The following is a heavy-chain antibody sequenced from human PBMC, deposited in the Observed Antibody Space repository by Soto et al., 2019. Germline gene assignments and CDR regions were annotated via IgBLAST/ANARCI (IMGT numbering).Heavy chain of an antibody. CDR1: GFTFNSYW. V-gene: IGHV3-7*03. Sequence: EVQVMESGGGFVQPGGSLRLSCVTSGFTFNSYWMSWVRQTPGQGLECVARINHDGSDKNYVDSVKGRFTISRDNAKNSLFLQMNSLRADATAVYYCTTLSWDASDWHGGLGALVTVSS. CDR3: TTLSWDASDWH. J-gene: IGHJ4*02. CDR2: INHDGSDK. D-gene: IGHD6-19*01.